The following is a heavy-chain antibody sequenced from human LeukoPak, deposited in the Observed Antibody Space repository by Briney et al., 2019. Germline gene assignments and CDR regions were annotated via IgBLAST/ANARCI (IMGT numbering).Heavy chain of an antibody. CDR2: ISAYNGNT. CDR3: ARKAYDSSGYYFDY. CDR1: GYTFTNYG. Sequence: ASVKVSCKASGYTFTNYGISWVRQAPGQGLEWMGWISAYNGNTNYAQKLQGRVTMTTDTFTSTAYMELRSPRSDDTAVYYCARKAYDSSGYYFDYWGQGTLVTVSS. D-gene: IGHD3-22*01. J-gene: IGHJ4*02. V-gene: IGHV1-18*01.